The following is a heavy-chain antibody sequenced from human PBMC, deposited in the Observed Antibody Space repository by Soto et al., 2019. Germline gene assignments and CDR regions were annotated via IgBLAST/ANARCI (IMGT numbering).Heavy chain of an antibody. CDR2: IYHSGST. CDR3: ARDYSSSWYFWFDP. J-gene: IGHJ5*02. Sequence: SETLSLTCAVSGGSISSSNWWSWVRQPPGKGLEWIGEIYHSGSTNYNPSLKSRVTISVDKFKNQFSLKLSSVSAADTVFYYCARDYSSSWYFWFDPWGQGTLVTVSS. CDR1: GGSISSSNW. V-gene: IGHV4-4*02. D-gene: IGHD6-13*01.